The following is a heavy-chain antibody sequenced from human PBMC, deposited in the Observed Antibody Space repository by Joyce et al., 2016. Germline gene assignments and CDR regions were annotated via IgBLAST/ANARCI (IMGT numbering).Heavy chain of an antibody. D-gene: IGHD3-22*01. V-gene: IGHV5-51*01. CDR2: IYPSDSDT. CDR3: VRPYYYASGYSVGAINR. CDR1: GYSFATYW. J-gene: IGHJ3*01. Sequence: EVQLVQSGEEVKKPGESLTISCKGAGYSFATYWVGWVLQMPGKGLGWMGFIYPSDSDTRYSPSFQGQVTVSADRSISTAYLHWSTLKASDTAMYYCVRPYYYASGYSVGAINRWGQGTFITVSS.